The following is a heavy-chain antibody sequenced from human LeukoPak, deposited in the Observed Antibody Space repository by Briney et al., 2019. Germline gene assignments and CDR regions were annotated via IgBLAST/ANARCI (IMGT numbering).Heavy chain of an antibody. CDR1: GFTFSSLS. J-gene: IGHJ5*02. CDR3: ARDYLVVPAAMWWFNP. V-gene: IGHV3-21*01. Sequence: GGSLRLSCAASGFTFSSLSMNWVRQAPGKGLEWVSSIGSTGTDTYYTDSVRGRFAVTRDASKKSLYLQMNSLRAEDTAVYYWARDYLVVPAAMWWFNPRGQGTLVTVSS. CDR2: IGSTGTDT. D-gene: IGHD2-2*01.